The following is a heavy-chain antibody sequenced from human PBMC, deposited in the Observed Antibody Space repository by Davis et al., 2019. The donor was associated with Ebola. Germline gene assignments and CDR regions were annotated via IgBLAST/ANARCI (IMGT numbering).Heavy chain of an antibody. J-gene: IGHJ3*02. D-gene: IGHD4-17*01. CDR2: LIPLFGRP. V-gene: IGHV1-69*13. CDR1: GYTFSDYD. CDR3: AREIPSGSVDYVFPGFDT. Sequence: SVKVSCKASGYTFSDYDVNWVRQAPGQGLEWMGNLIPLFGRPNYPQKFQGRVTITADESTGTVYMELSSLRSDDTAMYFCAREIPSGSVDYVFPGFDTWGQGTMVTVSS.